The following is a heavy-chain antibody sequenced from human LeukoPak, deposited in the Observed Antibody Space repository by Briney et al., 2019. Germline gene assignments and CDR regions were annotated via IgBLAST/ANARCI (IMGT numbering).Heavy chain of an antibody. Sequence: PGGSLRLSCAASGFTFSSYSMNWIRQAPGKGLEWVSSISSSTSYVYYADSVKGRFTISKDNAKNSLYLQMNSLRAEDTAVYYCARAGGSTVSHSDYWGQGTLVTVSS. CDR1: GFTFSSYS. CDR2: ISSSTSYV. J-gene: IGHJ4*02. D-gene: IGHD4-17*01. V-gene: IGHV3-21*01. CDR3: ARAGGSTVSHSDY.